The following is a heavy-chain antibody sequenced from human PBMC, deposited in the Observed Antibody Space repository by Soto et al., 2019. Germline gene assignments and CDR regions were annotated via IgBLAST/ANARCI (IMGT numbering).Heavy chain of an antibody. D-gene: IGHD3-16*01. CDR1: GFTFDDYA. J-gene: IGHJ6*02. CDR3: AKDIREYTVWGSYLYYYYGLDV. CDR2: ISWNSGSI. Sequence: GGSLRLSCAASGFTFDDYAMHWVRQAPGKGLEWVSGISWNSGSIGYADSVKGRFTISRDNAMHSLYLQMNSLRAEDTALYYCAKDIREYTVWGSYLYYYYGLDVWGQGTTVTVSS. V-gene: IGHV3-9*01.